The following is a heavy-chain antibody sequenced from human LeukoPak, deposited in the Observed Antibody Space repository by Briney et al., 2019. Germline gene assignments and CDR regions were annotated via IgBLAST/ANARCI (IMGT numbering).Heavy chain of an antibody. CDR2: IYSGGGT. J-gene: IGHJ6*02. Sequence: GGSLRLSCAASGFTVSSNYMSWVRQAPGKGLEWVSVIYSGGGTYYADSVKGRFTISRDNSKNTLYLQMNSLRAEDTAVYYCARGMATANYYYYYGMDVWGQGTTVTVSS. CDR3: ARGMATANYYYYYGMDV. D-gene: IGHD5-24*01. CDR1: GFTVSSNY. V-gene: IGHV3-66*01.